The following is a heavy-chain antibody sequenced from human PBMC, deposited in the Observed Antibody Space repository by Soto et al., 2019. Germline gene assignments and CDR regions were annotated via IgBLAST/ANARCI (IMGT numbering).Heavy chain of an antibody. CDR1: GGSISSSSYY. J-gene: IGHJ4*02. CDR3: ARRGPFTPTVTEYYFDY. Sequence: SETLSLTCTVSGGSISSSSYYWGWIRQPPGKGLEWIGSFYYSGSTYYNPSLKSRVTISVDTSRNQFSLKLGSVTAADTAVYYCARRGPFTPTVTEYYFDYWGQGTLVTVSS. V-gene: IGHV4-39*01. D-gene: IGHD4-17*01. CDR2: FYYSGST.